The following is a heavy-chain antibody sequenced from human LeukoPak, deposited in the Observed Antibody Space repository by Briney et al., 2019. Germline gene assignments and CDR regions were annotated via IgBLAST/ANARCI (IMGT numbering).Heavy chain of an antibody. V-gene: IGHV1-24*01. D-gene: IGHD2-2*01. CDR2: FDPEDGET. CDR3: ATPVRSIVVVPAAPQNYYYYGMDV. J-gene: IGHJ6*02. Sequence: ASVKVSCKVSGYTLTELSMHWVRQAPGKGLEWMGGFDPEDGETIYAQKFQGRVTMTEDTSTDTAYMELSSLRSEDTAEYYCATPVRSIVVVPAAPQNYYYYGMDVWGQGTTVTVSS. CDR1: GYTLTELS.